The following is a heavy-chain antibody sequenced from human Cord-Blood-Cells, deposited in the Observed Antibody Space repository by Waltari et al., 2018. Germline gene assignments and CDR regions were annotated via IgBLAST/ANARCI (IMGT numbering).Heavy chain of an antibody. V-gene: IGHV4-39*01. CDR2: SYYSGST. CDR1: GGSISSSSYY. D-gene: IGHD2-2*02. Sequence: GLVKPSETLSLTCTVSGGSISSSSYYWGWIRQPPGKWLEWIGSSYYSGSTYYNPSLKSRVTISVDTSKNQFSLKLSPVTAADTAVYYCARLDEYCSSTSCYTGAFDIWGQGTMVTVSS. CDR3: ARLDEYCSSTSCYTGAFDI. J-gene: IGHJ3*02.